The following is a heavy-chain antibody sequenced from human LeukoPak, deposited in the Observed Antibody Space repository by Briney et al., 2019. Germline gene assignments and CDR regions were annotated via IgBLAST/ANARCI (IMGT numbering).Heavy chain of an antibody. D-gene: IGHD3-10*01. CDR2: IYHSGST. CDR3: ATVSAFFYDSGSYYTFDY. CDR1: GGSISSSKW. J-gene: IGHJ4*01. V-gene: IGHV4-4*02. Sequence: PWGTLNVTCAVSGGSISSSKWWSWVRQPPGKGLEWIGEIYHSGSTNYNPSLKSRVTISVDKSKNQFSLKLSSVTAADTAVYYCATVSAFFYDSGSYYTFDYWGHGNLGSVSS.